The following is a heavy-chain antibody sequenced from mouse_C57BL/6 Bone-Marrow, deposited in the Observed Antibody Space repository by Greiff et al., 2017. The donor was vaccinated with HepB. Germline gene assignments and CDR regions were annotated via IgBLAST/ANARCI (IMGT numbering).Heavy chain of an antibody. Sequence: QVHVKQPGAELVMPGASVKLSCKASGYTFTSYWMHWVKQRPGQGLEWIGEIDPSDSYTNYNQKFKGKSTLTVDKSSSTAYMQLSSLTSEDSAVYYCAITGPFAYWGQGTLVTVSA. V-gene: IGHV1-69*01. CDR2: IDPSDSYT. CDR3: AITGPFAY. D-gene: IGHD4-1*01. J-gene: IGHJ3*01. CDR1: GYTFTSYW.